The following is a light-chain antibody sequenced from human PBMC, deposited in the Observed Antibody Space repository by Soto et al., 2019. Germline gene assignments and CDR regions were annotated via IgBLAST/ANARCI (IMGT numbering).Light chain of an antibody. CDR1: SSDIGGYKY. Sequence: QSALTQPASVSGSPGQSITISCTGTSSDIGGYKYVSWYQQHPGKAPKLMIYDVSNRPSGVSNRFSGSKSGNTASLTISGLQAENEADYYSNSYTSSSIEVFGTGTKPTV. CDR2: DVS. V-gene: IGLV2-14*01. J-gene: IGLJ1*01. CDR3: NSYTSSSIEV.